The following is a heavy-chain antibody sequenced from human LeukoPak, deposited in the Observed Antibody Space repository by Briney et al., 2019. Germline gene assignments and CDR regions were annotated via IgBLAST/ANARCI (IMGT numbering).Heavy chain of an antibody. CDR3: ARQGVRGVPDY. D-gene: IGHD3-10*01. J-gene: IGHJ4*02. Sequence: TSETLSLTCTVSGGSISSYYWSWIRQPPGKGLEWIGYIYYSGSTNYSPSLKGRVTISVDTSKNQFSLKLSSVTAADTAVYYCARQGVRGVPDYWGQGTLVTVSS. CDR1: GGSISSYY. V-gene: IGHV4-59*08. CDR2: IYYSGST.